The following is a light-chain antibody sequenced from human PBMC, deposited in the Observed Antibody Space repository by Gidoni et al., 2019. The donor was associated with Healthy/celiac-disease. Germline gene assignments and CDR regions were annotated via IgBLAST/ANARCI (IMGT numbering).Light chain of an antibody. CDR3: QQYGSSLSIT. J-gene: IGKJ5*01. Sequence: EIVLTQSPGTLSLSPGERATLSCSASQSVSISSLAWYQQKPGQAPRLLIYGASSRATGIPDRFSGSGSGTDFTLTISRLEPEDFAVYYCQQYGSSLSITFGQGTRLEIK. CDR1: QSVSISS. CDR2: GAS. V-gene: IGKV3-20*01.